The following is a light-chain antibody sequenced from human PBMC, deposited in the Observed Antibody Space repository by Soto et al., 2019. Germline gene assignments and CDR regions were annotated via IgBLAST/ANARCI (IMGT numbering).Light chain of an antibody. CDR3: KQRSNRLN. V-gene: IGKV3-11*01. Sequence: EIVLTQSPATLSLSPGEIATLSCSASQSVSNFLAWYQQRPGQAPRLLLYGASNRATGTPARFSGSGSGTDFTLTISSLEPEDSAVYYCKQRSNRLNFGGGTKVDIK. CDR2: GAS. CDR1: QSVSNF. J-gene: IGKJ4*01.